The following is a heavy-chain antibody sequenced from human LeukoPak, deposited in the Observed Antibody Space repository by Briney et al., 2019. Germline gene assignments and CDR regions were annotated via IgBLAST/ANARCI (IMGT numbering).Heavy chain of an antibody. Sequence: GGSLRLSCAASAFTFSTYWMSWVRQAPGKGLEWVSAISADGSGTYYVDSVQGRFTISRDYSKNIMYLQMSSLRAEDTAVYYCATSEMATRKGHHYWGQGTLVTVSS. CDR3: ATSEMATRKGHHY. J-gene: IGHJ4*02. CDR2: ISADGSGT. V-gene: IGHV3-23*01. CDR1: AFTFSTYW. D-gene: IGHD5-24*01.